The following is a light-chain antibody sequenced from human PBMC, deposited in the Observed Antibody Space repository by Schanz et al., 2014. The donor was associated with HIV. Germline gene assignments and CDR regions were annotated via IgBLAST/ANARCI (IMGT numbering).Light chain of an antibody. CDR2: AAS. CDR1: QGISSY. J-gene: IGKJ1*01. Sequence: AIRMTQSPSSFSASTGDRVTITCRASQGISSYLAWYQQKPGKAPKLLIYAASTLQSGVPSRFSGRGSGTDFTLTISSLQPEDFATYYCQQLSSYPRTFGQGTKVEIK. V-gene: IGKV1-8*01. CDR3: QQLSSYPRT.